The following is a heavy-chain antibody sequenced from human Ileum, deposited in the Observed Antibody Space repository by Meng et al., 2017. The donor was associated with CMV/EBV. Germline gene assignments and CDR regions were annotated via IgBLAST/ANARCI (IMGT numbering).Heavy chain of an antibody. D-gene: IGHD5-12*01. V-gene: IGHV3-23*01. CDR1: EFRFGDFA. CDR3: VKEDITGDN. J-gene: IGHJ4*02. CDR2: IDRTAEDT. Sequence: EEQVLGSGGGGVKPGGSLRLSCTASEFRFGDFAMSWVRQAPGKGLEWVSAIDRTAEDTYYADSVKGRFTISRDNSKNTVYLQMNSLRVDDTAVYYCVKEDITGDNWGQGTLVTASS.